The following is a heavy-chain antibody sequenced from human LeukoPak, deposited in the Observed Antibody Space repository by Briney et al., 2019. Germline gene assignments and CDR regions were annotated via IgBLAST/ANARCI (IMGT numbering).Heavy chain of an antibody. Sequence: GGSLRLSCAASGFTFGSFWMSWVRQAPGRGLEWVANIKPDGSEKYYVDSVRGRFTIPRDNPQNSLYLQMSSLRADDTAVYYCARDDGYRYYDYGGQGTLVTVSS. V-gene: IGHV3-7*01. CDR3: ARDDGYRYYDY. CDR2: IKPDGSEK. D-gene: IGHD5-24*01. CDR1: GFTFGSFW. J-gene: IGHJ4*02.